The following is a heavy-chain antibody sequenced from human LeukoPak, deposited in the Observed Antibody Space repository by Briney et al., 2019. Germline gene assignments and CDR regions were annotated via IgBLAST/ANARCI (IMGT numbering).Heavy chain of an antibody. Sequence: GGSLRLSCAASGDTFRTYWMHWVRQAPGKGLEWVANINPDGSERYYVDSVTGRFTISRDSAKNSLFLQMNSLRVEDTAVYYCAGRYFDNWGQGTLVTVSS. CDR1: GDTFRTYW. J-gene: IGHJ4*02. CDR2: INPDGSER. V-gene: IGHV3-7*03. CDR3: AGRYFDN.